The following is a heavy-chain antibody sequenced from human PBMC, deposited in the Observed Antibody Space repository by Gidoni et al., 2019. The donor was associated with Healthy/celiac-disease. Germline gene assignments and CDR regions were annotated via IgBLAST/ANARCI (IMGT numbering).Heavy chain of an antibody. CDR1: GYY. CDR3: ARDTLRRNYYGSGSYINWFDP. V-gene: IGHV4-61*08. CDR2: IYYSGST. Sequence: GYYWSWIRQPPGKGLEWIGYIYYSGSTNYNPSLKSRVTISVDTSKNQFSLKLSSVTAADTAVYYCARDTLRRNYYGSGSYINWFDPWGQGTLVTVSS. D-gene: IGHD3-10*01. J-gene: IGHJ5*02.